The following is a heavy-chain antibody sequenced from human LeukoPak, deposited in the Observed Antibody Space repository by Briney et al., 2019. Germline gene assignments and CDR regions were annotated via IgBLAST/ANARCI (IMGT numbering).Heavy chain of an antibody. CDR2: ISSSGSTI. Sequence: GGSLRLSCAASGFTFSDYYMSWIRQAPGKGLEWVSYISSSGSTIYYADSVKGRFTISRDNAKNSLYLQMNSLRAEDTALYYCVRDLHSSSWYRDWFDPWGQGTLVTVSS. D-gene: IGHD6-13*01. V-gene: IGHV3-11*04. CDR1: GFTFSDYY. J-gene: IGHJ5*02. CDR3: VRDLHSSSWYRDWFDP.